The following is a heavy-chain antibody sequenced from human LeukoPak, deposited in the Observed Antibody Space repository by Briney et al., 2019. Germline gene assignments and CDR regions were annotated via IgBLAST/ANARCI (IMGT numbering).Heavy chain of an antibody. D-gene: IGHD2-2*01. CDR1: GFTFSTYE. CDR3: TRGSSLLDS. Sequence: GGSLRLSCAASGFTFSTYEMNWVRQAPGRGLEWVSYISSSGGTKYYADSVKGRFTISRDNAKNSLYLQMNSLRAEDTAVYYRTRGSSLLDSWGQGTLVTVSS. J-gene: IGHJ4*02. CDR2: ISSSGGTK. V-gene: IGHV3-48*03.